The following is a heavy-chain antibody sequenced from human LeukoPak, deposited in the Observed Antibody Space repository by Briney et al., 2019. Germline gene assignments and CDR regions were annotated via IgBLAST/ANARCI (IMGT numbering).Heavy chain of an antibody. CDR1: GFTFSSYG. CDR3: AKDGGYQLLYFDY. D-gene: IGHD2-2*01. V-gene: IGHV3-30*18. Sequence: GRSLRLSCAASGFTFSSYGMHWVRQAPGKGLEWVAVISYDGSNKYYADSVKGRFTISRDNSKNTLYLQMNSLRTEDTAVYYCAKDGGYQLLYFDYWGQGTLVTVSS. CDR2: ISYDGSNK. J-gene: IGHJ4*02.